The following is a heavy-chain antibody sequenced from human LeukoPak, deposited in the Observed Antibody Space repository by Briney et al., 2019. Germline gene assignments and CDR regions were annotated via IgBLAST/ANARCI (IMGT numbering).Heavy chain of an antibody. J-gene: IGHJ3*02. D-gene: IGHD1-26*01. CDR1: EFTFSSYT. CDR3: ARARYLSGSRDDALDI. CDR2: ISTSGSTM. V-gene: IGHV3-48*02. Sequence: GGSLRLSCAASEFTFSSYTMNWVRQAPGKGLEWVSYISTSGSTMSYADSVKGRFAISRDNAKNSLYLQMNSLRDEDTAVYYCARARYLSGSRDDALDIWGQGTMVTVSS.